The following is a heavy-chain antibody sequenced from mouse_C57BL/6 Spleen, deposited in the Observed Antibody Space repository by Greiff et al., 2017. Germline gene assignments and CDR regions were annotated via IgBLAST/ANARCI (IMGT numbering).Heavy chain of an antibody. J-gene: IGHJ2*01. D-gene: IGHD1-1*01. CDR1: GYTFTSYW. CDR2: IDPSDSYT. CDR3: ARSVTTVPFDY. Sequence: VQLQQPGAELVMPGASVKLSCKASGYTFTSYWMHWVKQRPGQGLEWIGEIDPSDSYTNSNQKFKGKSTLTVDKSSSTAYMQLSSLTSEDSAVYYCARSVTTVPFDYWGQGTTLTVSS. V-gene: IGHV1-69*01.